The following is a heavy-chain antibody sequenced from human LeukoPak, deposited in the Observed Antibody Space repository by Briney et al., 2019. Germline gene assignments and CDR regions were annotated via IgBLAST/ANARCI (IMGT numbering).Heavy chain of an antibody. V-gene: IGHV1-2*02. CDR1: GYTFTGYF. J-gene: IGHJ4*02. CDR2: INPNSGGT. D-gene: IGHD1-26*01. CDR3: ARDLCRGDILGATGCASNY. Sequence: ASVKVSCKSSGYTFTGYFIHWVRQAPGQGLEWMGWINPNSGGTNYAQKFQGRVTMTRDTSISTAYMELSRLRSDDTAVYYCARDLCRGDILGATGCASNYWGQGTLVTVSS.